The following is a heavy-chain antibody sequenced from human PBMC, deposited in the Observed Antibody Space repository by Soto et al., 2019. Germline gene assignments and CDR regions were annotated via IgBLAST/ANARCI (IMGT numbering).Heavy chain of an antibody. J-gene: IGHJ4*02. CDR3: ARDSPPDPDLVVVPAGPFDY. V-gene: IGHV1-69*08. CDR1: GGTFSSYT. CDR2: IIPILGIA. D-gene: IGHD2-2*01. Sequence: QVQLVQSGAEVKKPGSSVKVSCKASGGTFSSYTISWVRQAPGQGLEWMGRIIPILGIANYAQKFQGRVTITADKSTSTAYMELSSLSSEDTDVYYCARDSPPDPDLVVVPAGPFDYWGQGTLVTVSS.